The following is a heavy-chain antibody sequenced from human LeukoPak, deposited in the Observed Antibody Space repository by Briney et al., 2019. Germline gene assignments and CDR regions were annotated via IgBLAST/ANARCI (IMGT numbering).Heavy chain of an antibody. CDR2: ISWNSGSI. J-gene: IGHJ4*02. V-gene: IGHV3-9*01. CDR3: AKSMVRGVIITLDY. Sequence: GGSLRLSCAASGFTIDDYAMHWVRQAPGKGLEWVSGISWNSGSIGYADSVKGRFTISRDNAKNSLYLQMNSLRAEDTALYYCAKSMVRGVIITLDYWGQGTLVTVSS. CDR1: GFTIDDYA. D-gene: IGHD3-10*01.